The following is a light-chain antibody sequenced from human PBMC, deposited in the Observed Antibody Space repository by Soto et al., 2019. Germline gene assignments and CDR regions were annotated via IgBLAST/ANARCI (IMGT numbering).Light chain of an antibody. CDR2: DAS. Sequence: EIVLTQSPATLSLSPGERATLSCRASQSVSSYLAWYQQKPGQAPRLLIYDASNRATGIPARFSGSGSGTDFPLTISSLEPEDFAVYYCQQRSNWPPGWTCGQGTKVEIK. CDR3: QQRSNWPPGWT. CDR1: QSVSSY. J-gene: IGKJ1*01. V-gene: IGKV3-11*01.